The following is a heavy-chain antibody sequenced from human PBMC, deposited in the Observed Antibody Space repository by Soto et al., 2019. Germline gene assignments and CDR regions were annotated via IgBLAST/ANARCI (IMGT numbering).Heavy chain of an antibody. CDR2: IYQSGST. Sequence: HLQLQESGSGLVKPSQTLSLTCAVSGGSISSGGYSWSWIRQPPGKGLEWIGYIYQSGSTYYNPSLKSRVTISVDRSKNQFSLKLNSVTAADTAVYYCARGGGVRFLEWLEVYYYYGMDVWGQGTTVTVSS. CDR3: ARGGGVRFLEWLEVYYYYGMDV. CDR1: GGSISSGGYS. D-gene: IGHD3-3*01. V-gene: IGHV4-30-2*01. J-gene: IGHJ6*02.